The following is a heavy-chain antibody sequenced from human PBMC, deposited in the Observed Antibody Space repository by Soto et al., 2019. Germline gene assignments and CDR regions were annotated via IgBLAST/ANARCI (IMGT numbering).Heavy chain of an antibody. CDR3: ARDGTTVTTSPYAFDI. D-gene: IGHD4-17*01. Sequence: PSETLSLTCPVSGGSISSGAYYWSWIRQPPGKGLEWIGYIYYSGSTYYNPSLKSRVTISVDTSKNQFSLKLSSVTAADTAVYYCARDGTTVTTSPYAFDIWGQGTMVTVSS. J-gene: IGHJ3*02. V-gene: IGHV4-30-4*01. CDR2: IYYSGST. CDR1: GGSISSGAYY.